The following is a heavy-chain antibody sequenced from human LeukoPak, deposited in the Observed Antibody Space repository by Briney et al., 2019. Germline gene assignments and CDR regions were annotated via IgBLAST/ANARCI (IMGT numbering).Heavy chain of an antibody. CDR3: VQDSYAISSSGSTFAY. CDR2: ITSNSGYV. D-gene: IGHD6-13*01. J-gene: IGHJ4*02. CDR1: GFILEDYA. Sequence: PGRSLRLSCAVSGFILEDYAMHWVRQAPGKGLEWVSSITSNSGYVAYADSVKGRFSISRDNAKNSLYLQMNSLRSEDMAVYYCVQDSYAISSSGSTFAYWGQGTVVTVSS. V-gene: IGHV3-9*03.